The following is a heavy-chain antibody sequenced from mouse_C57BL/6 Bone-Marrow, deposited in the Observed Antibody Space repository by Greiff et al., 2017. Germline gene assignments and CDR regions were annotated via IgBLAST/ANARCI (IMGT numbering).Heavy chain of an antibody. D-gene: IGHD2-4*01. J-gene: IGHJ3*01. Sequence: VHVKQSGAELVRPGSSVKMSCKTSGYTFTSYGINWVKQRPGQGLEWIGYIYIGNGYTEYNEKFKGKATLTSDTSSSTAYMQLSSLTSEDSAIYFCARDYEYDGAWFAYWGQGTLVTVSA. CDR3: ARDYEYDGAWFAY. V-gene: IGHV1-58*01. CDR1: GYTFTSYG. CDR2: IYIGNGYT.